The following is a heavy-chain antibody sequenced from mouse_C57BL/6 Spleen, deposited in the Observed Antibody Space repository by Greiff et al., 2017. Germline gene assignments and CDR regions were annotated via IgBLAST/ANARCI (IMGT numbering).Heavy chain of an antibody. D-gene: IGHD2-4*01. Sequence: VMLVESGAELAKPGASVKLSCKASGYTFTSYWMHWVKQRPGQGLEWIGYINPSRGYTKYNQKFKDKATLTADKSSSTAYMQLSSLTYEDSAVVYGAIRYDSGGGYFDVWGTGTTVTVSS. CDR1: GYTFTSYW. CDR2: INPSRGYT. J-gene: IGHJ1*03. CDR3: AIRYDSGGGYFDV. V-gene: IGHV1-7*01.